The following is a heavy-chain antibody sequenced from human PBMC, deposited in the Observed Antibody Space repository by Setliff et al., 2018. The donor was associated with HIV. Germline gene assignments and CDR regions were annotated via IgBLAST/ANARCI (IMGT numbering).Heavy chain of an antibody. CDR3: ARDIAAAGNAFDM. CDR1: GYTFTSYY. V-gene: IGHV1-46*01. Sequence: GASVKVSCKASGYTFTSYYMHWVRQAPGQGLEWMGIISPSGGSTYYAQKFQGRVTMTRATSTTTVYMELTSLRSEDTAVYYCARDIAAAGNAFDMWGQGTMVTVSS. J-gene: IGHJ3*02. CDR2: ISPSGGST. D-gene: IGHD6-13*01.